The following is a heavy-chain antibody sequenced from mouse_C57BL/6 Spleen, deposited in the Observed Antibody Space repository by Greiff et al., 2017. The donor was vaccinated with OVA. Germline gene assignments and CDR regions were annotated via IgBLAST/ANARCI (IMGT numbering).Heavy chain of an antibody. V-gene: IGHV1-26*01. D-gene: IGHD4-1*01. CDR1: GYTFTDYY. Sequence: VQLQQSGPELVKPGASVKISCKASGYTFTDYYMNWVKQSHGKSLEWIGDVNPNNGGTSYNQKFKGKATLTVDKSSSTAYMELRSLTSEDSAVYYCARGSWDGDYFDYWGQGTTLTVSS. CDR3: ARGSWDGDYFDY. CDR2: VNPNNGGT. J-gene: IGHJ2*01.